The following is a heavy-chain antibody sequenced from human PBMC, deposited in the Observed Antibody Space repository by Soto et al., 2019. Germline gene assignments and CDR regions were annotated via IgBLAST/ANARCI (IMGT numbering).Heavy chain of an antibody. CDR3: ARDGQGLAPYALDV. V-gene: IGHV3-33*01. J-gene: IGHJ6*02. CDR1: GFTFSGHA. CDR2: IWYDGSNK. Sequence: QVQLVESGGGVAQPGRSLRLSCTVSGFTFSGHAMHGSGQAPGKGLEWVTQIWYDGSNKYYAESVKGRFTISRDNSKNTLYLQMNSLRVEDTAVYYCARDGQGLAPYALDVWGQGTSVTVSS. D-gene: IGHD6-19*01.